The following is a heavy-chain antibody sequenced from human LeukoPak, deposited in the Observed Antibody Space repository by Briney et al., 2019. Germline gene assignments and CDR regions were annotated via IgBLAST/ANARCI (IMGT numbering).Heavy chain of an antibody. Sequence: GESLKISCKGSGYSFTTYWIGWVRQMPGKGLEWMGIIYPGDSDTRYSPSFQGQVTISADKSISTAYLQWSSLKASDTAMYYCVRDLGDSSSLTFLDYWGQGSLVTVSS. CDR3: VRDLGDSSSLTFLDY. CDR1: GYSFTTYW. D-gene: IGHD6-13*01. CDR2: IYPGDSDT. V-gene: IGHV5-51*01. J-gene: IGHJ4*02.